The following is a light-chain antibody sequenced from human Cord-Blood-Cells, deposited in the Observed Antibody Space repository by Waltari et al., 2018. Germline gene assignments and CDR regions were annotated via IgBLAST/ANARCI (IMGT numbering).Light chain of an antibody. V-gene: IGLV2-23*03. Sequence: QSALTQPASVSGSPGQSITISCTGTSSDVGSYNLVSWYQQHPGKAPKLMIYECSKRPSGVSIRFSGSKSGNTASLTISGLQAEDGADYYCCSYAGSSTFVVFGGGTKLTVL. CDR3: CSYAGSSTFVV. CDR1: SSDVGSYNL. J-gene: IGLJ2*01. CDR2: ECS.